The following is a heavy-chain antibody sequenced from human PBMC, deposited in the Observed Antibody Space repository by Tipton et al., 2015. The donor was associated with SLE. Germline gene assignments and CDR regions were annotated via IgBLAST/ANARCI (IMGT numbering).Heavy chain of an antibody. CDR1: GGSFSGYY. Sequence: LRLSCAVYGGSFSGYYWSWIRQPPGKGLEWIGEINHSGGTISVDTSKNQFSLKLSSVTAADTAVYYCARGIAVAAPAFDIWGQGTMVTVSS. CDR2: INHS. V-gene: IGHV4-34*01. CDR3: ARGIAVAAPAFDI. D-gene: IGHD6-19*01. J-gene: IGHJ3*02.